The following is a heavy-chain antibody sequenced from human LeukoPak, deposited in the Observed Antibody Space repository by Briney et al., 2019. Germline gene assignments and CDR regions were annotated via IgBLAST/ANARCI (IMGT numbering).Heavy chain of an antibody. CDR3: ARSGVVTAIRRYYFDY. V-gene: IGHV3-21*01. D-gene: IGHD2-21*02. Sequence: GGSLRLPCAASGFTFSSYSMNWVRQAPGKGLEWVSSISSSSSYIYYADSVKGRFTVSRDNAKNSLYLQMNSLRAEDTAVYYCARSGVVTAIRRYYFDYWGQGTLVTVSS. CDR1: GFTFSSYS. J-gene: IGHJ4*02. CDR2: ISSSSSYI.